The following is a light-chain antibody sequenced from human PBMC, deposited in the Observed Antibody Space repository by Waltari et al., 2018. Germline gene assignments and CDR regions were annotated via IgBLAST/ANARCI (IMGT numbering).Light chain of an antibody. V-gene: IGLV2-23*02. CDR1: SSDVGGYNY. CDR3: CSYAGSSTFV. Sequence: QSALTQPASVSGSPGQSITLSCTGTSSDVGGYNYVSWYQQHPGKAPKLMIYDVSKWPSGVSNRFSGSKSGNTASLTISGLQAEDEADYYCCSYAGSSTFVFGGGTKLTVL. CDR2: DVS. J-gene: IGLJ2*01.